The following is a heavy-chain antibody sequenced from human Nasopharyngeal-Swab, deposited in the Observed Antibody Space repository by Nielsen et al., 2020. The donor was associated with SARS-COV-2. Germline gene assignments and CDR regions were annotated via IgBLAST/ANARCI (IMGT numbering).Heavy chain of an antibody. CDR1: GASITASY. Sequence: SETLSLPFTVSGASITASYWSWIRQPPGKGLEWIGYIYYSGETNYNPSLKSRLAMSLDMSKNQITLNLRSVTAADTAVYFCARSTYYFGAGSSYNYYFDNWGQGTLVTVSS. D-gene: IGHD3-10*01. CDR2: IYYSGET. CDR3: ARSTYYFGAGSSYNYYFDN. V-gene: IGHV4-59*01. J-gene: IGHJ4*02.